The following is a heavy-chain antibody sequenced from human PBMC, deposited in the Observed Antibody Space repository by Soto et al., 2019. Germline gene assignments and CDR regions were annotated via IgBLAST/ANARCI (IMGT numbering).Heavy chain of an antibody. D-gene: IGHD5-12*01. CDR3: ARIRSIRGYDYKNYYYYYMDV. V-gene: IGHV4-28*01. CDR1: GYSISSSNW. J-gene: IGHJ6*03. CDR2: IYYSGST. Sequence: SETLSLTCAVSGYSISSSNWWGWIRQPPGKGLEWIGYIYYSGSTYYNPSLKSRVTMSVDTSKNQFSLKLSSVTAVDTAVYYCARIRSIRGYDYKNYYYYYMDVWGKGTTVTVSS.